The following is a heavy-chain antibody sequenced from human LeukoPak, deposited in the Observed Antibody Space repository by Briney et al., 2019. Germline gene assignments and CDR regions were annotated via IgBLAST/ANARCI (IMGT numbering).Heavy chain of an antibody. J-gene: IGHJ4*02. Sequence: PGGSLRLSCAASGFTFSSYSMNWVRQAPGKGLEWVSSISSSSSYIYYADSVKGRFTISRDNAKNSLYLQMNSLRAEDTAVYYCARDYHGSASWAFDYWGQGTLVTVSS. D-gene: IGHD3-10*01. CDR3: ARDYHGSASWAFDY. CDR2: ISSSSSYI. CDR1: GFTFSSYS. V-gene: IGHV3-21*01.